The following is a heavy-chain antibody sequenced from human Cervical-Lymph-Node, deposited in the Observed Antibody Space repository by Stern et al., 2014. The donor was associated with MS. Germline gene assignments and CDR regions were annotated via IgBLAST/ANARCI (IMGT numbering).Heavy chain of an antibody. CDR3: ARDPGGHHGGDDYNYYYGMDV. V-gene: IGHV1-69*09. CDR2: IIPILDIP. D-gene: IGHD2-21*02. CDR1: GGTIGSYT. Sequence: VQLVESGAEVKKPGSSVKVSCKASGGTIGSYTITWVRHAPGQGLEWMGRIIPILDIPNYAQKFQGRVTFTADTSTNTAYMELSSLRSEDTAVYYCARDPGGHHGGDDYNYYYGMDVWGQGTTVTVSS. J-gene: IGHJ6*02.